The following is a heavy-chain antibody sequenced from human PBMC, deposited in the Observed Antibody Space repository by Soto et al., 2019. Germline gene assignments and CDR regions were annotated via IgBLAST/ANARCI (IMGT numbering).Heavy chain of an antibody. D-gene: IGHD3-16*02. CDR3: ARIRRDYDYVWGSYRYFDY. Sequence: QVTLKESGPVPVKPTETLTLTCTVSGFSLSNARMGVSWIRQPPGKALEWLAHIFSNDEKSYSTSLKSRLTISKDTSKSQVVLTMTNMDPVDTATYYCARIRRDYDYVWGSYRYFDYWGQGTLVTVSS. J-gene: IGHJ4*02. CDR2: IFSNDEK. V-gene: IGHV2-26*01. CDR1: GFSLSNARMG.